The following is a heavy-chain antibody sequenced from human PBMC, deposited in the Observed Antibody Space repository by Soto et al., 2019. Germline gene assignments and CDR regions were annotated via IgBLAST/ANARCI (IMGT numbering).Heavy chain of an antibody. CDR2: ISSSSSYI. Sequence: GGSLRLSCAASGFTFSSYSMNWVRQAPGKGLEWVSSISSSSSYINYADSVKGRFTISRDNAKNSLYLQMNSLRAEDTAVYYWASARTAAHNWFDPWGQGT. CDR1: GFTFSSYS. J-gene: IGHJ5*02. D-gene: IGHD2-2*01. CDR3: ASARTAAHNWFDP. V-gene: IGHV3-21*01.